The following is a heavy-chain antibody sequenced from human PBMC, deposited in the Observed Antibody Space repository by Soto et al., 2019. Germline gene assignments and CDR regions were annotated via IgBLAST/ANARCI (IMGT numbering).Heavy chain of an antibody. V-gene: IGHV4-59*08. J-gene: IGHJ5*02. CDR3: ARLEYSGRPNWFDP. Sequence: SETLSLTCTVSGGSISSYYWSWIRQPPGKGLEWIGYIYYSGSTNYNPSLKSRATISVDTSKNQFSLKLSSVTAADTAVYYCARLEYSGRPNWFDPWGQGTLVTVSS. D-gene: IGHD1-26*01. CDR2: IYYSGST. CDR1: GGSISSYY.